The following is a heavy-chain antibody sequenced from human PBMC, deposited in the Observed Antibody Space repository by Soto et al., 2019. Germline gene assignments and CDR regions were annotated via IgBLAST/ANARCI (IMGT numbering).Heavy chain of an antibody. CDR3: ARVDCSSTSCYHYSYYYYGMDV. V-gene: IGHV3-33*01. J-gene: IGHJ6*02. CDR2: IWDEGSNK. Sequence: GGSLRLSCAASGFTFSIYGMHWVRQAPGKGLEWVAVIWDEGSNKYYADSVKGRFTISRYKSKNTLYLQMNSLRAEDTAVYYCARVDCSSTSCYHYSYYYYGMDVWGQGTTVTVSS. D-gene: IGHD2-2*01. CDR1: GFTFSIYG.